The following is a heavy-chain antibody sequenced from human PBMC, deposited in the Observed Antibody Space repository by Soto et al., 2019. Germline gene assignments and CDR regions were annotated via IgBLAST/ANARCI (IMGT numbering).Heavy chain of an antibody. J-gene: IGHJ6*02. V-gene: IGHV3-23*01. Sequence: EVELLESGGALVQPGGSLRLSCAVSGFIFSNYGISWVRQAPEKGLEWVSAISGSGGNTYYADSVKGRFTISRDNSKNTLYLQMNSLRADDTALYYCAKYIVVAANYGLDVWGQGTTVTVSS. CDR3: AKYIVVAANYGLDV. CDR1: GFIFSNYG. D-gene: IGHD2-15*01. CDR2: ISGSGGNT.